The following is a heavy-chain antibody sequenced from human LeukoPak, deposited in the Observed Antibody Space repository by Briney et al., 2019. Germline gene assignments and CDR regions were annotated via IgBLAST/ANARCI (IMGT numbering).Heavy chain of an antibody. Sequence: GGSLRLSCAASGFTFSSYSMSWVRQAPGKGLEWVSYISGRSSTIYYADSVKGRFTISRDNAENSLYLQMNSLRAEDTAVYYCARVRLDSGTYSLYYWGQGTLVTVSS. V-gene: IGHV3-48*01. CDR3: ARVRLDSGTYSLYY. D-gene: IGHD3-10*01. J-gene: IGHJ4*02. CDR2: ISGRSSTI. CDR1: GFTFSSYS.